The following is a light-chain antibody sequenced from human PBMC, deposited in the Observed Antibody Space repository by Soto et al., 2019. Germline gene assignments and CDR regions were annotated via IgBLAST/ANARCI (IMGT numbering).Light chain of an antibody. CDR1: QGISND. V-gene: IGKV1-6*01. CDR2: GAS. Sequence: AIQMTQSPSSLSASVGDRVIITCRASQGISNDLAWYQQKPGEAPNLLIYGASSLKSGVPSRFSGSGSGTDFTLTSSCLQPEDFATYYCLQDYSFLTFGGGTKVELK. J-gene: IGKJ4*01. CDR3: LQDYSFLT.